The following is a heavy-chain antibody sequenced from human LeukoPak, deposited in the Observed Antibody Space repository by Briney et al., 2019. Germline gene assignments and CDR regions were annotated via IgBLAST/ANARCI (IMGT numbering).Heavy chain of an antibody. CDR3: ARDVHGDYGSGWFDP. Sequence: SSVKVSRKTSGGTFNNSAISWVRQAPGQGLEWLGGIMPLIGTAGYAQKFQGRVTITKDESTRTVYLELTSLTSDDTAVYYCARDVHGDYGSGWFDPWGQGTLVSVSS. D-gene: IGHD4-17*01. CDR1: GGTFNNSA. V-gene: IGHV1-69*05. J-gene: IGHJ5*02. CDR2: IMPLIGTA.